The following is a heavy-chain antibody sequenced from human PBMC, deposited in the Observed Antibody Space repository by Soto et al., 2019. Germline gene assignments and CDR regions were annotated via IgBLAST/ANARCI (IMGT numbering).Heavy chain of an antibody. J-gene: IGHJ3*02. CDR3: ASSGDRIITMVRGAHAFDI. V-gene: IGHV4-39*01. D-gene: IGHD3-10*01. Sequence: SETLSLTCTVSGGSISSSSYYWGWIRQPPGKGLEWIGSIYYSGSTYYNPSLKSRVTISVDTSKNQFSLKLSSVTAADTAVYYCASSGDRIITMVRGAHAFDIWGQGTMVTVSS. CDR1: GGSISSSSYY. CDR2: IYYSGST.